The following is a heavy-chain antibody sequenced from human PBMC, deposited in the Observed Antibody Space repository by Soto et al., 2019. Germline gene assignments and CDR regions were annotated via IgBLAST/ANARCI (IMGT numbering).Heavy chain of an antibody. CDR3: AREGILGLFDAYDL. CDR1: VFTSSG. Sequence: QDQLVQSGAEVKKPGASVKVSCKASVFTSSGISWVRQAPGQRLEWMGWISTHNGNTIYAQKFQGRCIMTMDTSTTTVYMELRSLRPDDTAVYLCAREGILGLFDAYDLWGQGTMVTVSS. D-gene: IGHD3-3*01. CDR2: ISTHNGNT. J-gene: IGHJ3*01. V-gene: IGHV1-18*04.